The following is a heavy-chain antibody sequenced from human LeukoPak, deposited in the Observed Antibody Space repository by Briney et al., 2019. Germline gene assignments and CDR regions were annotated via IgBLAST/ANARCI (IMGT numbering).Heavy chain of an antibody. J-gene: IGHJ6*03. D-gene: IGHD4-11*01. CDR2: INNSGGT. CDR3: ARDGYSNYVHYYYMDV. V-gene: IGHV4-4*07. CDR1: SGSISGYY. Sequence: SETLSLTCTVSSGSISGYYWSWIRRPAGKGLEWIGFINNSGGTNYNPSLKSRVTMSVDTSKNQFSLNLSSVTAADAAVYYCARDGYSNYVHYYYMDVWGKGTTVTVSS.